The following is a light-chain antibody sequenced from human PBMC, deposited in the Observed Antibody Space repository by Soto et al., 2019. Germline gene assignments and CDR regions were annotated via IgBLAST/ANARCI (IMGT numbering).Light chain of an antibody. CDR1: QTVSSH. CDR3: QHYNSWPYT. V-gene: IGKV3-15*01. J-gene: IGKJ2*01. Sequence: VMTQSPATLSVSPGERDTLSCRASQTVSSHLGWYQQKPGQAPRLLIYGASTRATDVPARFSGSGSGTEFTLTISSLQSKDFAVYYCQHYNSWPYTFGQGTKVDIK. CDR2: GAS.